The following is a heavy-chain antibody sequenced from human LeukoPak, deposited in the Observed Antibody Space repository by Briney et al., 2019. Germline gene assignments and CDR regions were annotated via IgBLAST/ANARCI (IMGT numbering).Heavy chain of an antibody. Sequence: KPSETLSLTCTVSGGSISSYYWSWIRQPPGKGLEWIGNIYYSGSTNYNPSLKSRVTISVDTSKNQFSLKLSSVTAADTAVYYCASSDTVTDANWFDPWGQGTLVTVSS. CDR2: IYYSGST. CDR1: GGSISSYY. CDR3: ASSDTVTDANWFDP. V-gene: IGHV4-59*01. J-gene: IGHJ5*02. D-gene: IGHD4-11*01.